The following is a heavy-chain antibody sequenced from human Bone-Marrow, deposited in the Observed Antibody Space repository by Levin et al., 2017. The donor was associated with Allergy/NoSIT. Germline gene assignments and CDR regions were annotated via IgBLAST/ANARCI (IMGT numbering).Heavy chain of an antibody. CDR2: ISDDGSTK. CDR3: ARRYGGNTGYFQH. Sequence: SCAGSGFPFGSYAIHWVRQAPGQGLEWVAVISDDGSTKSYADSVNGRFTISRDNSKSTSYLQMDSLRPEDTALYYCARRYGGNTGYFQHWGQGTLVTVSS. CDR1: GFPFGSYA. V-gene: IGHV3-30-3*01. D-gene: IGHD4-23*01. J-gene: IGHJ1*01.